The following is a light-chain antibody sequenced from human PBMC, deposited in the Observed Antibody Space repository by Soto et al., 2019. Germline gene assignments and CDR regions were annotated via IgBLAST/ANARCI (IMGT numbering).Light chain of an antibody. CDR2: KAS. CDR3: QQYNSYWE. V-gene: IGKV1-5*03. CDR1: QSISSW. J-gene: IGKJ1*01. Sequence: DIQMTQSPSTLSASVGDRVTITCRASQSISSWLAWYQQKPGKAPKLLIYKASSLESGVPSRFSGSGSGTEFPLSISSLQPDDFATYYCQQYNSYWEFGQGTKADI.